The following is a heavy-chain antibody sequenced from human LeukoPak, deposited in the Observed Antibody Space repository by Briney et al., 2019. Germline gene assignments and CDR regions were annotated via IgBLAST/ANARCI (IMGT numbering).Heavy chain of an antibody. D-gene: IGHD4-23*01. CDR1: AFTLNMYC. CDR2: INKEGSHK. V-gene: IGHV3-7*01. J-gene: IGHJ4*02. CDR3: ARDAGYGGNSDY. Sequence: GRSLRLACAPAAFTLNMYCMSCVGHPPGDGLGSVDYINKEGSHKYYVDSVKGRFTVSRDNAKNSLYLQMNSLRAEDTAVYYCARDAGYGGNSDYWGQGTLVTGSS.